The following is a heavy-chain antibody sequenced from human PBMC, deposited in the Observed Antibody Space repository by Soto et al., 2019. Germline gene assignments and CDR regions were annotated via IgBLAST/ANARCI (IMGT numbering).Heavy chain of an antibody. CDR2: IWYDGSNK. V-gene: IGHV3-33*01. Sequence: QVQLVESGGGVVQPGRSLRLSCAASGVTFSSYGMHWVRQAPGKGLEWVAVIWYDGSNKYDADSVKGRFTISRDNSKNTLYLQMNSRRAEDAAVDYWARDRGAYYYGSGSDSDYWGQGTMVTVSS. CDR3: ARDRGAYYYGSGSDSDY. D-gene: IGHD3-10*01. J-gene: IGHJ4*02. CDR1: GVTFSSYG.